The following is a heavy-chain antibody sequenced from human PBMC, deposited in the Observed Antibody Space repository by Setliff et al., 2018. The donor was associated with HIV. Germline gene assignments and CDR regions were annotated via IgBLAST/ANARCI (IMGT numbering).Heavy chain of an antibody. J-gene: IGHJ6*02. V-gene: IGHV4-39*02. CDR3: ARGYSNLYYYYYYGMDV. CDR2: IYYSGST. CDR1: GGSISSSSYY. Sequence: SETLSLTCTVSGGSISSSSYYWGWIRQPPGKGLEWIGSIYYSGSTYYNPSLKSRVTISVDTSKNQFSLKLNSVTAADTAVYYCARGYSNLYYYYYYGMDVWGQGTTVTVSS. D-gene: IGHD4-4*01.